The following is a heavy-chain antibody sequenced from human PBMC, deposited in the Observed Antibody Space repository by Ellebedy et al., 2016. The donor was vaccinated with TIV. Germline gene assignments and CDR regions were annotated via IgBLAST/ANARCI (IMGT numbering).Heavy chain of an antibody. V-gene: IGHV3-11*01. CDR2: ISSSSGSTI. CDR3: AKDRRPGDNQGLDY. CDR1: GFTFSDYY. Sequence: GESLKISCAASGFTFSDYYMSWIRRAPGKGLEWLSYISSSSGSTIYYADSVKGRFTISRDNAKNSLFLQMTSLRDEDTAVYYCAKDRRPGDNQGLDYWGQGTLVTVSS. D-gene: IGHD2-21*02. J-gene: IGHJ4*02.